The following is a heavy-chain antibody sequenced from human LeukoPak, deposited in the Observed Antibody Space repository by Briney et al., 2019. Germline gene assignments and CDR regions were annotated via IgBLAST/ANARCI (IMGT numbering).Heavy chain of an antibody. V-gene: IGHV1-18*01. Sequence: ASVKVSCKASGYTFTSYGISWVRQAPGQGLEWMGWISAYNGNTNYAQKLQGRVTMTTDTSTSTAYMELRSLRSDDTAVHYCARTYYDFWSGYYKSWEFDYWGQGTLVTVSS. CDR1: GYTFTSYG. D-gene: IGHD3-3*01. CDR3: ARTYYDFWSGYYKSWEFDY. CDR2: ISAYNGNT. J-gene: IGHJ4*02.